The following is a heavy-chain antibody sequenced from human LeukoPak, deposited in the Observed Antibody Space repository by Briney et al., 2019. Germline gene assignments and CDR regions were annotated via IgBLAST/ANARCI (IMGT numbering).Heavy chain of an antibody. D-gene: IGHD1-14*01. CDR2: INPRGDGT. CDR1: GHTFTTYY. Sequence: VASVKVSCKASGHTFTTYYVHLVRQAPGQGLEWMGVINPRGDGTNYPQRFQGRVTLTRDTSTSTVHMELSSLRSEDTAIYYCAKETPNTGWFDPWGQGTLVTVSS. V-gene: IGHV1-46*01. CDR3: AKETPNTGWFDP. J-gene: IGHJ5*02.